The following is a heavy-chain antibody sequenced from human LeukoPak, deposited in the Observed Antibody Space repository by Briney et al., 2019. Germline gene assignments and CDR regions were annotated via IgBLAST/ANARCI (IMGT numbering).Heavy chain of an antibody. CDR3: ARGKYSGSYYVSYFDY. V-gene: IGHV4-59*01. J-gene: IGHJ4*02. CDR2: IYYSGST. Sequence: SETLSLTCTVSGGSISSYYWSWTRQPPGKGLEWIGYIYYSGSTNYNPSLKSRVTISVDTYKNQFSLKLSSVTAADTAVYYCARGKYSGSYYVSYFDYWGQGTLVTVSS. CDR1: GGSISSYY. D-gene: IGHD1-26*01.